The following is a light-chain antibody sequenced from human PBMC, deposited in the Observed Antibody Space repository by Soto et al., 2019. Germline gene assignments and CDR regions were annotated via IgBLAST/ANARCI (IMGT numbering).Light chain of an antibody. V-gene: IGLV2-14*03. CDR2: DVS. J-gene: IGLJ1*01. CDR1: SSDVGGYNY. CDR3: SSYTTSNTRQIV. Sequence: QSALTQPASVSGSPGQSITISCTGTSSDVGGYNYVSWYQHPPGKAPKLIIYDVSNRPSGVSYRFSGSKSGNTASLTISGLQPEDEADYYCSSYTTSNTRQIVFGTGTKLTV.